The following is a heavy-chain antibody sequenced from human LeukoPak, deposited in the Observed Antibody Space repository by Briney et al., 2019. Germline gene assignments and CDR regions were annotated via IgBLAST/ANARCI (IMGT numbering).Heavy chain of an antibody. Sequence: SETLSLTSIVSVGSVSSGSYYWSWIRLPPGKGLGWIGYIYNSGSTNYNPCLKSRITISVDTSKNQFSLKLSSVTAADTAVYYCARDSRPRGYYYYYMDVWGKGTTVTVSS. CDR2: IYNSGST. J-gene: IGHJ6*03. CDR3: ARDSRPRGYYYYYMDV. V-gene: IGHV4-61*01. CDR1: VGSVSSGSYY.